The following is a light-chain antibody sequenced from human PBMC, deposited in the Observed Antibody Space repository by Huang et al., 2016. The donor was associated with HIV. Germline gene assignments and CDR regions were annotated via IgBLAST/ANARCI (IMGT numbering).Light chain of an antibody. CDR2: SAS. V-gene: IGKV1-39*01. J-gene: IGKJ5*01. Sequence: IQMTQPPSSLSASVGYRVTITCRASQSIYGYLNWYQQKPGKAPKLLISSASTLHTGVQPRFSGSGSGTDYTLIIDHLRPDVFATYFCQQSYSTLITFGQGSRL. CDR1: QSIYGY. CDR3: QQSYSTLIT.